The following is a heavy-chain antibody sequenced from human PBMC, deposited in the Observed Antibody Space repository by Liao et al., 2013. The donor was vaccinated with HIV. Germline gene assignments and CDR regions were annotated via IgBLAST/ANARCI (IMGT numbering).Heavy chain of an antibody. V-gene: IGHV4-61*02. Sequence: QVQLQESGPGLVKPSQTLSLTCTVSGGSLSSGSYFWSWIRQPAGKGLEWIGRLSTSGSTFYNPSLNSRVTISVDSSKNQFSLNLRSVTAADTAVYYCAREEEFGELEWFLYSWGQGTLVTVSS. D-gene: IGHD3-3*01. J-gene: IGHJ4*02. CDR3: AREEEFGELEWFLYS. CDR2: LSTSGST. CDR1: GGSLSSGSYF.